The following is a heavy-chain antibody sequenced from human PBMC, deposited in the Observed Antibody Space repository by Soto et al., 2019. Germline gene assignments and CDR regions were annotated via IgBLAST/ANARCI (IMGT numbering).Heavy chain of an antibody. CDR3: ARALLSPYYDILTGPPFDY. CDR1: GYTFTSDG. Sequence: ASVKGSCQASGYTFTSDGISWVRQAPGQGLEWMGWISAYNGNTNYAQKLQGRVTMTTDTSTSTAYMELRSLRSDDTAVYYCARALLSPYYDILTGPPFDYWGQGTLVTVSS. CDR2: ISAYNGNT. J-gene: IGHJ4*02. D-gene: IGHD3-9*01. V-gene: IGHV1-18*01.